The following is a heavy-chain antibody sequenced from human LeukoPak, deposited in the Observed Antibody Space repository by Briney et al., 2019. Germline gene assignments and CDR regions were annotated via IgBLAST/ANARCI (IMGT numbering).Heavy chain of an antibody. V-gene: IGHV3-74*03. CDR3: ARRRYFALDV. Sequence: GGSLRLSCAASGYTFSGHWIHWVRQAPGKGLEWVSRINSDATGTMDADSVKGRFTASRDNAKNTAYLQMNSLRAEDTAVYYCARRRYFALDVWGQGTTVTVSS. D-gene: IGHD2/OR15-2a*01. J-gene: IGHJ6*02. CDR1: GYTFSGHW. CDR2: INSDATGT.